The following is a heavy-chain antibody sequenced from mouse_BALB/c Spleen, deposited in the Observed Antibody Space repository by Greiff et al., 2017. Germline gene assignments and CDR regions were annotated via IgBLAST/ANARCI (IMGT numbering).Heavy chain of an antibody. CDR3: ARGAMISAWFAY. CDR1: GFTIKDTY. Sequence: DVKLVESGAELVKPGASVKLSCTASGFTIKDTYMHWVKQRPEQGLEWIGRIDPANGNTKYDPKFPVKATITADTSSNTAYLQLSSLTSEDTAVYYCARGAMISAWFAYWGQGTLVTVSA. V-gene: IGHV14-3*02. D-gene: IGHD2-4*01. J-gene: IGHJ3*01. CDR2: IDPANGNT.